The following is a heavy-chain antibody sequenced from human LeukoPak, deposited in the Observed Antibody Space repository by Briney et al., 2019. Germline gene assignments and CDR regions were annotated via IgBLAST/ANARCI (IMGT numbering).Heavy chain of an antibody. CDR2: VSYTGST. D-gene: IGHD6-13*01. CDR1: GGSMSDSY. Sequence: SETLSLTCNVSGGSMSDSYWTWIRQSPGKGLEWIGYVSYTGSTSYNPSLKSRIIISLDTSKDQFSLKVFSVTAADTAVYYCAREGASWSAFDDWGQGALVTVSS. CDR3: AREGASWSAFDD. V-gene: IGHV4-59*01. J-gene: IGHJ4*02.